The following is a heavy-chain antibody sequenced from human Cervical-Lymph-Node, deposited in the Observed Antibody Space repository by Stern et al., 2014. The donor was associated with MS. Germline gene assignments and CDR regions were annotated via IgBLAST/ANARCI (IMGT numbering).Heavy chain of an antibody. Sequence: EVQLEESGGGLVQPGGSLKLSCAASGFTFSGSAVHWVRQASGKGLEWVGRIRSKANTYATAYIASVKGRFTISRDDSKNTAYLQMNSLKIEDTAVYYCTMRDLATTGKYYYGVDVWGQGTTVTVSS. CDR3: TMRDLATTGKYYYGVDV. D-gene: IGHD1-1*01. V-gene: IGHV3-73*01. J-gene: IGHJ6*02. CDR1: GFTFSGSA. CDR2: IRSKANTYAT.